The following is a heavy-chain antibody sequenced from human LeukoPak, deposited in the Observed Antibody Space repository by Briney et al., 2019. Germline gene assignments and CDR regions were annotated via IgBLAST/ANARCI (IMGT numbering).Heavy chain of an antibody. Sequence: GGSLRRSCAASGFTFSSFGMHWVRQAPGKGLEWVAVIWYDGSNQYYVDSVKGRFTISRDNSKNTLYLQMNSLRAEDTAVYYCARDQYDTWSRRGNFDSWGQGTLVIVSS. J-gene: IGHJ4*02. CDR2: IWYDGSNQ. V-gene: IGHV3-33*01. D-gene: IGHD3-3*01. CDR3: ARDQYDTWSRRGNFDS. CDR1: GFTFSSFG.